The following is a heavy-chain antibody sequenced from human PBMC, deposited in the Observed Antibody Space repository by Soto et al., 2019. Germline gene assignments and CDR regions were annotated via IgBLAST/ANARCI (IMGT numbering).Heavy chain of an antibody. V-gene: IGHV4-61*08. Sequence: QVQLQESGPGLVKSSETLSLTCSVSGGSVSSGGYFWTWVRQPPGKGLEYIGFIYDNANTDYSPSLRSRVTISADTSKNQLSLKLSSVTAADTAVYYCARGAYGGHNLDFWGQGTLLTVSS. CDR2: IYDNANT. CDR1: GGSVSSGGYF. CDR3: ARGAYGGHNLDF. J-gene: IGHJ4*02. D-gene: IGHD4-17*01.